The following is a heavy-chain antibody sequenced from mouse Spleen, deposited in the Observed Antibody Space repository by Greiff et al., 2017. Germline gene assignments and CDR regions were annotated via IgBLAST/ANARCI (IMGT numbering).Heavy chain of an antibody. CDR1: GFSLNNYA. V-gene: IGHV2-9*02. CDR2: IRTGGTT. CDR3: VRGPRDY. Sequence: VKLMESGPGLVAPSQCLSITCSVSGFSLNNYALHWVRQPPGKGLSWLGIIRTGGTTDYKSALMSRLSISKDNSKSQVLLKVNGLQTDDTDIYYCVRGPRDYWGQGISVTVSS. J-gene: IGHJ4*01.